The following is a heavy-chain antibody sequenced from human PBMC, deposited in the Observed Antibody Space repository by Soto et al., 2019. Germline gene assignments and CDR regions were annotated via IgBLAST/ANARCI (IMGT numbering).Heavy chain of an antibody. CDR3: AREVGGSSPPG. CDR2: ISYDGSEK. Sequence: QVQLVESGGGVVQPGRSLRLSCAASGFTFSRHAMHWVRQAPVKGLEWVAVISYDGSEKYYADSVKGRFTISRDSSKNTLYLQMDSLGPEDTAVYYCAREVGGSSPPGWGHGTPVTVFS. V-gene: IGHV3-30-3*01. D-gene: IGHD6-6*01. CDR1: GFTFSRHA. J-gene: IGHJ4*01.